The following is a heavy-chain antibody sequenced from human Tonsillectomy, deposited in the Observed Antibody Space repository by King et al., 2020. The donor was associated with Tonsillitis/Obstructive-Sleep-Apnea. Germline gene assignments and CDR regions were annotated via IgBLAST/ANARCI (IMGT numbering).Heavy chain of an antibody. CDR3: ARDPLRRFEY. Sequence: VQLVESGGGLFQPGGSLRLSCAASGFTFSSYWMTWVRHAPGKGLEWVANINQDGSEEHYVDSVKGRFTISRDNAKNSVYLQMNSLRAEDTSVYYCARDPLRRFEYWGQGTLVTVSS. CDR1: GFTFSSYW. J-gene: IGHJ4*02. D-gene: IGHD4/OR15-4a*01. CDR2: INQDGSEE. V-gene: IGHV3-7*04.